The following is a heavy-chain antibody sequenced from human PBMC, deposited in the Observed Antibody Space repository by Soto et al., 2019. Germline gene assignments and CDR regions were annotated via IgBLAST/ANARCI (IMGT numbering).Heavy chain of an antibody. J-gene: IGHJ6*02. CDR2: INAGNGNT. CDR1: GYPFTSYA. Sequence: ASVKVSFKSSGYPFTSYAMHLVRQAPGQSLEWMGWINAGNGNTKYSQKFQGRVTITRDTSASTAYMELSSLRSEDTAVYYCARAGTEIAVADPYRYGMDVWGQGTTVTVSS. CDR3: ARAGTEIAVADPYRYGMDV. D-gene: IGHD6-19*01. V-gene: IGHV1-3*01.